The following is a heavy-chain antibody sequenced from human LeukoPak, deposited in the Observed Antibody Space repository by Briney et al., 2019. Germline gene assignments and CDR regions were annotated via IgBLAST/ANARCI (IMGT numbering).Heavy chain of an antibody. J-gene: IGHJ4*02. Sequence: GESLKISCKGSGYRFTSYWIGWVRQMPGKGLEWMGIIYPSDSDTRYSPSFQGQVSISTDKSISTAYLQLSSLKASDTAMYYCARRAGYNYYFDYWGQGTLVTVSS. V-gene: IGHV5-51*01. CDR2: IYPSDSDT. D-gene: IGHD5-24*01. CDR3: ARRAGYNYYFDY. CDR1: GYRFTSYW.